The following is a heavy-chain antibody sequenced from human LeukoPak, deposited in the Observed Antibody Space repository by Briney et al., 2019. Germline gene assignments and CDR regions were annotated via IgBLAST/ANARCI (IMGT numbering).Heavy chain of an antibody. D-gene: IGHD1-14*01. V-gene: IGHV1-2*02. CDR3: ARGKGVRPPGPSIYYMDV. CDR1: GYTFTGYY. Sequence: ASVKVSCKASGYTFTGYYMHWVRQAPGQGLEWMGWINPNSGGTSYAQKFQGRVTMTRDTSISTAYMELSRLRSDDTAVYYCARGKGVRPPGPSIYYMDVWGKGPRSPSP. CDR2: INPNSGGT. J-gene: IGHJ6*03.